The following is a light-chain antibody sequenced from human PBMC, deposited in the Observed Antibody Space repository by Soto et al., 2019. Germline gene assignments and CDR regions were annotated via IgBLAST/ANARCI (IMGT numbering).Light chain of an antibody. J-gene: IGKJ1*01. CDR2: KTS. Sequence: DIQMTQSPSTLSASVRDRDTITCRASQSINSWLAWYQQKPGKAPKLLIYKTSSLESGVPSRFSGSGAGTEFTLTISSLQPDDFATYYCQQYNSFWTFGQGTKVDIK. CDR3: QQYNSFWT. V-gene: IGKV1-5*03. CDR1: QSINSW.